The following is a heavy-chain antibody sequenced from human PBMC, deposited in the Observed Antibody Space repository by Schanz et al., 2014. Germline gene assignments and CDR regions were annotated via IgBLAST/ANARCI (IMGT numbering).Heavy chain of an antibody. J-gene: IGHJ6*02. CDR3: ARDRGMTTSDYYYGMDV. V-gene: IGHV4-30-4*07. D-gene: IGHD4-17*01. Sequence: QLQESGPGLVKASETLSLTCTVSGGSISSGAYSWSWIRQPPGKRPEWIGYIYSSGSTYYNPSLKSRVSMSIDTSKNQFSLKLSAVTAADTAVYYCARDRGMTTSDYYYGMDVWGQGTTVTVSS. CDR1: GGSISSGAYS. CDR2: IYSSGST.